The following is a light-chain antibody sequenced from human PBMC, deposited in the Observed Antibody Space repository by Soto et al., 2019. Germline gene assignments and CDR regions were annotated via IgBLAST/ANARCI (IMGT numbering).Light chain of an antibody. CDR1: SRDIGGYNY. Sequence: QSALTQPASVSGSPGQSITISCTGTSRDIGGYNYVSWYQKHPGKAPKLMIYEFSNRPSGVSNRFSGPKSGNTASLTISGLQSEDEADYYCSSYTSSSTVVFGGGTQLTVL. CDR3: SSYTSSSTVV. V-gene: IGLV2-14*01. J-gene: IGLJ2*01. CDR2: EFS.